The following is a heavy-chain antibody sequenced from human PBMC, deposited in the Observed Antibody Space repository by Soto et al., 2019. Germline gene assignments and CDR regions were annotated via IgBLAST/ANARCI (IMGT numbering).Heavy chain of an antibody. Sequence: QITLKESGPTLVKPTQTLTLTCTFSGFSFTTDGMGVGWIRQPPGKALEWLALIYWDDDKRYSPSLKSRLTITKDASRNQVVLTLTNMDPSGTATYYCAPLYWAASGTRYYFDYWGQGTLVTVSS. J-gene: IGHJ4*02. V-gene: IGHV2-5*02. CDR2: IYWDDDK. CDR3: APLYWAASGTRYYFDY. D-gene: IGHD6-13*01. CDR1: GFSFTTDGMG.